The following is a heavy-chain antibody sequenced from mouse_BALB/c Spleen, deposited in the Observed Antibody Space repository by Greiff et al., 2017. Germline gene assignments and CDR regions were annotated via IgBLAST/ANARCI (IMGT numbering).Heavy chain of an antibody. V-gene: IGHV1-15*01. CDR2: IDPETGGT. Sequence: VQLQQSGAELVRPGASVTLSCKASGYTFTDYEMHWVKQTPVHGLEWIGAIDPETGGTAYNQKFKGKATLTADKSSSTAYMELRSLTSEDSAVYYCTYAMDYWGQGTSVTVSS. J-gene: IGHJ4*01. CDR3: TYAMDY. CDR1: GYTFTDYE.